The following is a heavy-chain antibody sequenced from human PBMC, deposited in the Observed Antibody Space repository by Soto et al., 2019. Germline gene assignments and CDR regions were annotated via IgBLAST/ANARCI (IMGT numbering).Heavy chain of an antibody. CDR3: ARGRTWFAP. V-gene: IGHV3-7*01. CDR2: IKEDGSET. CDR1: GFTFSRYL. J-gene: IGHJ5*02. Sequence: GGSLRLSCGGSGFTFSRYLMSWVRQAPGKGLEWVANIKEDGSETYYVDSVKGRFAISRDNAKNSVFLQMNSLRGEDTAVYYCARGRTWFAPWGQGTLVTVSS.